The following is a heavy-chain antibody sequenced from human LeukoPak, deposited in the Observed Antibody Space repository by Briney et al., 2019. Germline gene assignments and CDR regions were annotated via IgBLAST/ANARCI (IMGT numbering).Heavy chain of an antibody. CDR1: GFTFSSYW. V-gene: IGHV3-7*03. J-gene: IGHJ5*02. Sequence: GGSLRLSCAASGFTFSSYWMSWVRQAPGKGLEWVANIKQDGSEKYYVDSVKGRFTISRDNAKNSLYLQMNSLRAEDTAVYYCARGWEPTTTWTTNWFDPWGQGTLVTVSP. CDR2: IKQDGSEK. D-gene: IGHD1-26*01. CDR3: ARGWEPTTTWTTNWFDP.